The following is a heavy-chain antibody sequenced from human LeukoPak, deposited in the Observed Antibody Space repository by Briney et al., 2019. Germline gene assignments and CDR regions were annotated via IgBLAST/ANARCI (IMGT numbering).Heavy chain of an antibody. D-gene: IGHD3-22*01. CDR2: IYYSGST. CDR1: GGSISSGDYY. V-gene: IGHV4-30-4*08. CDR3: ARDRNYYDSSGYYFEY. J-gene: IGHJ4*02. Sequence: SETLSLTCTVSGGSISSGDYYWSWIRQPPGKGLEWIGYIYYSGSTYYSPSLKSRVTISVDTSKNQLSLKLSSVTAADTAVYYCARDRNYYDSSGYYFEYWGQGTLVTVSS.